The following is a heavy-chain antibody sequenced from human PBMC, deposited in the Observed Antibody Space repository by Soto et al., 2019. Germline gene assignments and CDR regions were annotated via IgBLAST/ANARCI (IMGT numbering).Heavy chain of an antibody. CDR1: GFTFSTYG. J-gene: IGHJ4*02. D-gene: IGHD4-17*01. CDR3: ARALLGYGDYVYGY. Sequence: QVQLVQSGGGVVQPGRSLRLSCAASGFTFSTYGMHWVRQAPGRGLEWVAVIWSDGNNKYYRDSVKGRFTISRDNSXDTLYLQMDSLRAEDTAVYYCARALLGYGDYVYGYWGQGTLVTVSS. V-gene: IGHV3-33*01. CDR2: IWSDGNNK.